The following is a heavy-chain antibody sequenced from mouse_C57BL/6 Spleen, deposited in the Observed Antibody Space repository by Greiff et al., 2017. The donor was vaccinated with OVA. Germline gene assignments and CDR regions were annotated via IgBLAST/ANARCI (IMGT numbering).Heavy chain of an antibody. CDR3: ARHGSSYGYWYFDV. V-gene: IGHV2-2*01. D-gene: IGHD1-1*01. CDR1: GFSLTSYG. J-gene: IGHJ1*03. CDR2: IWSGGST. Sequence: QVQLQQSGPGLVQPSQSLSITCTVSGFSLTSYGVHWVRQSPGKGLEWLGVIWSGGSTDYNAAFISRLSISKDNSKSQVFFKMNSLQADDTAIYYCARHGSSYGYWYFDVWGTGTTVTVAS.